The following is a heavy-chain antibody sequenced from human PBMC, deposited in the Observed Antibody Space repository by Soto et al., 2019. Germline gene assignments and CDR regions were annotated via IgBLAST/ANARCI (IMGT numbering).Heavy chain of an antibody. D-gene: IGHD6-13*01. J-gene: IGHJ4*02. Sequence: GGPLRLSCEASGFTFSGFDMHWVRQPTGKGLEWVSSIGTAGDTYYAVSVKGRFTISRDNAKNSLSLQMNSLRAGDMAVYFCAKSQEIGTHFFDSWGQGTQVTVSS. V-gene: IGHV3-13*01. CDR2: IGTAGDT. CDR3: AKSQEIGTHFFDS. CDR1: GFTFSGFD.